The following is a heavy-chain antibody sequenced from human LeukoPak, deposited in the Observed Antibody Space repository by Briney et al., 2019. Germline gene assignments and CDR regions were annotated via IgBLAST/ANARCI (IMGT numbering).Heavy chain of an antibody. D-gene: IGHD3-10*01. CDR3: ARDPGTPFLYYGSWPQPNWFDP. CDR1: GGSISSSSYY. J-gene: IGHJ5*02. V-gene: IGHV4-39*07. Sequence: SETLSLTCTVSGGSISSSSYYWGWIRQPPGKGLEWIGSIYYSGSTYYNPSLKSRVTISVDTSKNQFSLKLSSVTAADTAVYYCARDPGTPFLYYGSWPQPNWFDPWGQGTLVTVSS. CDR2: IYYSGST.